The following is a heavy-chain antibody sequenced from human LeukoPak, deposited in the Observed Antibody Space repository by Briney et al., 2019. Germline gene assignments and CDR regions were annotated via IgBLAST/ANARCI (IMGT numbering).Heavy chain of an antibody. D-gene: IGHD2-21*01. Sequence: GGSLRLSCAASGFTFSNAWMSWVRQAPGKGLEWVGRIKSKTDGGTTDYAAPVKGRFTISRDNSKNTLYLQMNSLRAEDTALYYCAKDILRFDYWGQGTLVTVSS. CDR2: IKSKTDGGTT. V-gene: IGHV3-15*01. CDR3: AKDILRFDY. CDR1: GFTFSNAW. J-gene: IGHJ4*02.